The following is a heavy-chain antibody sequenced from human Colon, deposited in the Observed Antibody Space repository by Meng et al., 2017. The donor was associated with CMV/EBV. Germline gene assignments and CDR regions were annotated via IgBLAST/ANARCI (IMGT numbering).Heavy chain of an antibody. CDR2: INESGST. CDR3: ASLRSRNAFNI. CDR1: GASFSGYY. V-gene: IGHV4-34*01. J-gene: IGHJ3*02. Sequence: SETLSLTCAVYGASFSGYYWSWIRQSPGKGLEWIGEINESGSTKYNPSLKSRVTISIDTSKNQFSLNLSSVTAADTAVYYCASLRSRNAFNIWGQGTMVTVSS.